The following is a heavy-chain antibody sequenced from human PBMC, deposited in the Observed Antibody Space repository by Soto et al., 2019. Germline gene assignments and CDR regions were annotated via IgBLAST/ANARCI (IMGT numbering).Heavy chain of an antibody. V-gene: IGHV3-7*01. Sequence: PGGSLRLSCAGSGFTFRSYWMTWVRQAPGKGLEWVANIKQDGSAKYYGDSVKGRFTISRDNARNSLFLQINSLRAEDTAVYYCAIRSGSYYGAWVGAFDIWGQGTMVTVSS. CDR1: GFTFRSYW. CDR2: IKQDGSAK. CDR3: AIRSGSYYGAWVGAFDI. D-gene: IGHD1-26*01. J-gene: IGHJ3*02.